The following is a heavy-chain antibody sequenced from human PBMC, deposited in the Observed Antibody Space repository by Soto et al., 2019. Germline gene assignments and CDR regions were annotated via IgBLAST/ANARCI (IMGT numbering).Heavy chain of an antibody. CDR1: GYDFSSYA. J-gene: IGHJ6*01. CDR2: INIGSGRT. D-gene: IGHD2-21*02. Sequence: GASVKVSCKTSGYDFSSYAMHWVRQAPGQRLEWMGWINIGSGRTEYSQNLQDRITITRDTSASTVYMDLSSLKSEDTSVYFCVRDGGDWVDRLTYYYYMGLDVWGQGTTVNV. V-gene: IGHV1-3*04. CDR3: VRDGGDWVDRLTYYYYMGLDV.